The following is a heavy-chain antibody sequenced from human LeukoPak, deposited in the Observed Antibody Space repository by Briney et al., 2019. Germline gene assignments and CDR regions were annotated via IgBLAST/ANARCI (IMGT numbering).Heavy chain of an antibody. V-gene: IGHV4-59*01. D-gene: IGHD6-6*01. CDR1: GGSISSYY. Sequence: SETLSLTCTVSGGSISSYYWSWIRQPPGKGLEWIGYIYYSGSTNYNPSLKSRVTISVDTSKNQFSLKLSSVTAADTAVYYCARSGSSIAARRAKRYYFDYWGQGTLVTVSS. CDR3: ARSGSSIAARRAKRYYFDY. CDR2: IYYSGST. J-gene: IGHJ4*02.